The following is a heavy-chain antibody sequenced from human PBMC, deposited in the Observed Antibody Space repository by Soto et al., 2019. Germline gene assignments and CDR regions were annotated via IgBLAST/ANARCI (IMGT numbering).Heavy chain of an antibody. J-gene: IGHJ6*02. D-gene: IGHD6-13*01. CDR3: ARGHSSSWYVRIYYYYGMDV. Sequence: SETLSLTCAVYGGSFSGYYWSWIRHPPGKGLEWIGEINHSGSTNYNPSLKSRVTISVDTSKNQFSLKLSSVTAADTAVYYCARGHSSSWYVRIYYYYGMDVWGQGTTVTVSS. V-gene: IGHV4-34*01. CDR2: INHSGST. CDR1: GGSFSGYY.